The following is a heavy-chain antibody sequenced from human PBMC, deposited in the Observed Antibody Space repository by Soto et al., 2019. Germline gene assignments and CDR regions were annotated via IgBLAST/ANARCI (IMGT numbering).Heavy chain of an antibody. CDR1: GFTFSNYA. CDR2: ISGSGDST. D-gene: IGHD3-10*01. Sequence: GGSLRLSCAASGFTFSNYAMTWVRQAPGKGLEWVSVISGSGDSTYYADSVRGRFTISRDNSKNTLYLQMNSLRADDTAVYYCAKGIYYNLWYFDCWGQGTLVTVSS. V-gene: IGHV3-23*01. CDR3: AKGIYYNLWYFDC. J-gene: IGHJ4*02.